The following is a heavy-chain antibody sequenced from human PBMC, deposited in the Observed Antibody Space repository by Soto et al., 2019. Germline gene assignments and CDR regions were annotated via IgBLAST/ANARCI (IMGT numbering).Heavy chain of an antibody. CDR2: IYYSGST. D-gene: IGHD4-17*01. V-gene: IGHV4-30-4*01. CDR3: ARALKEDYGDYSRYYGMDV. CDR1: GGSISSGDYY. Sequence: SETLSLTCTVSGGSISSGDYYWSWIRQPPGKGLEWIGYIYYSGSTYYNPSLKSRVTISVDTSKNHFSLKLSSVTAADTAVYYCARALKEDYGDYSRYYGMDVWGQGNTVT. J-gene: IGHJ6*02.